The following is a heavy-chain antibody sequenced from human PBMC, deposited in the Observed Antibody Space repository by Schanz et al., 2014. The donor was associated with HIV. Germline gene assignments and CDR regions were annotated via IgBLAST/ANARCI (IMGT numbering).Heavy chain of an antibody. CDR1: GYTFTNYD. CDR3: ASDLSVYSSSSSV. J-gene: IGHJ6*02. CDR2: INPNSGGT. D-gene: IGHD6-13*01. Sequence: QVYLVQSGPEVKKPGASVKVSCKASGYTFTNYDIVWVRQAPGQGLEWMAWINPNSGGTNYAQKFQGRVTMTRDTSISTAYMELSRLRSDDTAVYYCASDLSVYSSSSSVWGQGTTVTVSS. V-gene: IGHV1-2*02.